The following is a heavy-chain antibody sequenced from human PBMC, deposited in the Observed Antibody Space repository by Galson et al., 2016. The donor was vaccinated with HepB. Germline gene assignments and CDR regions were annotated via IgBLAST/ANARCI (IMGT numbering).Heavy chain of an antibody. CDR3: STWGFTLGIDH. J-gene: IGHJ4*02. D-gene: IGHD3-16*01. Sequence: SLRLSCAASGFTLNSYGMSWVRQAPGKGLEWVAVISDYGTNINYADSVKGRFTISRDNSDETLFLQMHSLKTEDTATYYCSTWGFTLGIDHWGRGIQVTVSS. CDR1: GFTLNSYG. CDR2: ISDYGTNI. V-gene: IGHV3-30*03.